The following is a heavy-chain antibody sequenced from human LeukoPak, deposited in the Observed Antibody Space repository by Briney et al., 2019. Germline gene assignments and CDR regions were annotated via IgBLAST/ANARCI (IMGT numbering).Heavy chain of an antibody. CDR3: AREGSGSYLDY. J-gene: IGHJ4*02. CDR2: ISAGGDGT. V-gene: IGHV3-23*01. Sequence: GGSLRLSCAASTFSFSRYPMGWVRQAPGKGLEWVSGISAGGDGTYHADPVKGRFTISRDNSKNTLFLQMNNLRAEDTAVYYCAREGSGSYLDYWGQGTLVTVSS. D-gene: IGHD1-26*01. CDR1: TFSFSRYP.